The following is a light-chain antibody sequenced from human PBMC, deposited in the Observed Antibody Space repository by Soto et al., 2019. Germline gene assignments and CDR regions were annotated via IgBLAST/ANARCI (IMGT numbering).Light chain of an antibody. CDR3: QQYNSYSPSYT. CDR2: NAS. Sequence: EIQMTQSPSTLSASVGDRVTITCRASQSISSWLAWYQQKPGKAPKLLIYNASSLESGVPSRFSGSGSGTEFTLTISSLQHDDFATYYCQQYNSYSPSYTFGQGTKLEIK. V-gene: IGKV1-5*03. CDR1: QSISSW. J-gene: IGKJ2*01.